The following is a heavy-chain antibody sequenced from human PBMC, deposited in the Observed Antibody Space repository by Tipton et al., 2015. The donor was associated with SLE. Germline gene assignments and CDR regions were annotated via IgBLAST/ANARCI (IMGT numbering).Heavy chain of an antibody. D-gene: IGHD6-19*01. Sequence: LVKPTETLTLTCTFSGFSLTTSGVGVGWIRQPPGKGLEWIGNIHYSGNTYCNPSLKSRVTISLDTSKNQFSLKLSSVTAADTAVFYCARVTGHSSGWYGWVDYWGQGTLVTVSS. CDR2: IHYSGNT. V-gene: IGHV4-39*07. CDR3: ARVTGHSSGWYGWVDY. CDR1: GFSLTTSGVG. J-gene: IGHJ4*02.